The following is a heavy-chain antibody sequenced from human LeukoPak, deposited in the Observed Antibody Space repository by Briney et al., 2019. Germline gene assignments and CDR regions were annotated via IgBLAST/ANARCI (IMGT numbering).Heavy chain of an antibody. J-gene: IGHJ3*02. CDR1: GFTFSSYW. Sequence: GGSLRLFCAASGFTFSSYWMHWVRQAPGKGLVWVSRINSDGSSTSYADSVKGRFTISRDNAKNTLYLQMNSLRAEDTAVYYCARRGGYDPLGDAFDIWGQGTMVTVSS. V-gene: IGHV3-74*01. CDR3: ARRGGYDPLGDAFDI. CDR2: INSDGSST. D-gene: IGHD5-12*01.